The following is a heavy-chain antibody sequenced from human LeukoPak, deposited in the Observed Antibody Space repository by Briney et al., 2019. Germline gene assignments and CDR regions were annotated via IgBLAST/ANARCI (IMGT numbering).Heavy chain of an antibody. CDR1: GYTFTGYY. CDR3: ARDTGTAGSRGRIVRY. V-gene: IGHV1-2*02. J-gene: IGHJ4*02. D-gene: IGHD1-14*01. CDR2: INPNSGGT. Sequence: GASVKVSCKASGYTFTGYYMHWVRQAPGQGLEWMGWINPNSGGTNYAQKFQGRVTMTRDTSISTAYMELSRLRSDDTAVYYCARDTGTAGSRGRIVRYWGQGTLVTVSS.